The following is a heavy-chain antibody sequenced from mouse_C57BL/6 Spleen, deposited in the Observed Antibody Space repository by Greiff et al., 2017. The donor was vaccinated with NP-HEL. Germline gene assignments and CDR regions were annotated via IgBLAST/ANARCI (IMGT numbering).Heavy chain of an antibody. CDR2: IYPGNSDT. V-gene: IGHV1-5*01. J-gene: IGHJ4*01. D-gene: IGHD1-1*01. CDR3: TRSVGYYGSRGYAMDY. CDR1: GYTFTSYW. Sequence: EVQLQQSGTVLARPGASVKMSCKTSGYTFTSYWMHWVKQRPGQGLEWIGAIYPGNSDTSYNQKFKGKAKLTAVTSASTAYMELSSLTNEDSAVYYCTRSVGYYGSRGYAMDYWGQGTSVTVSS.